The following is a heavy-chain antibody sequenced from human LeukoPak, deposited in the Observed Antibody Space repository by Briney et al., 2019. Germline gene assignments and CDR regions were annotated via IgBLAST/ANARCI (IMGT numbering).Heavy chain of an antibody. CDR3: ARARRYGGNLGYFDY. CDR2: ISSSSSYI. CDR1: GFTFSSYS. J-gene: IGHJ4*02. V-gene: IGHV3-21*01. Sequence: GGSLRLSCAASGFTFSSYSMNWVRQAPGKGLEWVSSISSSSSYIYYADSVKGRFTISRDNSKNTLYLQMGSLRAEDMAVYYCARARRYGGNLGYFDYWGQGTLVTVSS. D-gene: IGHD4-23*01.